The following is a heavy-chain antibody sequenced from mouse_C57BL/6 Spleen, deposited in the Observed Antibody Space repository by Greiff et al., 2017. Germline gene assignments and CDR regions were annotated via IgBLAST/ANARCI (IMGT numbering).Heavy chain of an antibody. V-gene: IGHV1-55*01. J-gene: IGHJ2*01. D-gene: IGHD2-14*01. CDR3: ARRGYYRTY. CDR2: IYPGSGST. CDR1: GYTFTSYW. Sequence: VQLQQPGAELVKPGASVTMSCKASGYTFTSYWITWVKQRPGQGLEWIGEIYPGSGSTNYNEKFKSKATLTVDTSSSTAYMQLRSLTSEDSAVYYCARRGYYRTYWGQGTTLTVSS.